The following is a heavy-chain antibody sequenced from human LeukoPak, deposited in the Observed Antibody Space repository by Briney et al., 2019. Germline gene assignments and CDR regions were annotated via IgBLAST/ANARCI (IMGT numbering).Heavy chain of an antibody. CDR2: INSDGSST. CDR3: ARDVGYYDFWSGFRGYYYYMDV. CDR1: GFTFSSYW. D-gene: IGHD3-3*01. V-gene: IGHV3-74*01. J-gene: IGHJ6*03. Sequence: PGGSLRLSCAASGFTFSSYWMHWVRQAPGKGLVWVSRINSDGSSTSYADSVKGRFTISRDNAKNTLYLQMNSLRAEDTAVYYCARDVGYYDFWSGFRGYYYYMDVWGKGTTVTVSS.